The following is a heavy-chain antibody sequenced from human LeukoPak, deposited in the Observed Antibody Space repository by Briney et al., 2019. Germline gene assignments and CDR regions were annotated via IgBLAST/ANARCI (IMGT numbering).Heavy chain of an antibody. V-gene: IGHV4-39*01. CDR1: GGSISSSSYY. CDR3: GGVDVLRSYSFDY. Sequence: SETLSLTCTVSGGSISSSSYYWGWHRQPPGKGLEGIVSIYYSGSTYDNPSLKSRVTISVDTSKNQFSLKLSSVTAAATALYYCGGVDVLRSYSFDYWGQGTLVTVSS. D-gene: IGHD3-3*01. J-gene: IGHJ4*02. CDR2: IYYSGST.